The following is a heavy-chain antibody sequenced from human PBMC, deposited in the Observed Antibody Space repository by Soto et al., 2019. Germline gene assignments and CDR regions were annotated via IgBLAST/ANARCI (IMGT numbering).Heavy chain of an antibody. CDR1: GGSISTYY. J-gene: IGHJ3*02. CDR2: IYYSGST. CDR3: ARRGTRYCSSTGCYDGASDI. Sequence: PSETLSLTCTVSGGSISTYYWSWIRQPPGKGLECIGYIYYSGSTNYNPSLKSRVTISVDTSKNQFSLKLSSVTAADTAVYYCARRGTRYCSSTGCYDGASDIWGQGTKVTVSS. V-gene: IGHV4-59*08. D-gene: IGHD2-2*01.